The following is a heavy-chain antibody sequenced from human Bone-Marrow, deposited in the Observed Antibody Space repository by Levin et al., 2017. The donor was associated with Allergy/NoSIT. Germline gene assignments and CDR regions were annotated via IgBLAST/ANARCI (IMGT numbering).Heavy chain of an antibody. CDR3: AGGEGYCSGGSCYSDFDY. Sequence: GSLRFSCTVSGGSSSDYYWSWIRQPPGRGLEFIGYIYYSGSTRYNPSLKSRVTISVDRSKNQFSLRLNSVTAADTAVYYCAGGEGYCSGGSCYSDFDYWGHGTLVTVSS. CDR2: IYYSGST. V-gene: IGHV4-59*01. D-gene: IGHD2-15*01. J-gene: IGHJ4*01. CDR1: GGSSSDYY.